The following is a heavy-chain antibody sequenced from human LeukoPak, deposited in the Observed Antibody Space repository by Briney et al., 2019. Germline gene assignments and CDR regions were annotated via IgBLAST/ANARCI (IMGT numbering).Heavy chain of an antibody. V-gene: IGHV1-2*02. J-gene: IGHJ4*02. CDR1: GYTFTGYF. Sequence: ASVKVSCKASGYTFTGYFMHWVRLAPGHGLEWMGWISPNSGGTNYAQKFRGRVTMTRDTSISTAYMELSRLTSDDTAVYYCARNFGGSSRYFDYWGQGTLVSVSS. D-gene: IGHD4-23*01. CDR3: ARNFGGSSRYFDY. CDR2: ISPNSGGT.